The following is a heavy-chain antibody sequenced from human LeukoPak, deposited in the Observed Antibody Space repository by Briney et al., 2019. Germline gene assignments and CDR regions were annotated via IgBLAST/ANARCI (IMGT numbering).Heavy chain of an antibody. CDR1: GYTFSNYW. CDR3: ARAWAACGGDCYSLFGFDY. J-gene: IGHJ4*02. CDR2: IYPDDSDT. D-gene: IGHD2-21*02. Sequence: KPGESLKISCEASGYTFSNYWIGWVRQMPGKGLEWMGIIYPDDSDTKYSPSFQGQVTISADKSISTAYLQWSSLKASDTAMYYCARAWAACGGDCYSLFGFDYWGQGTLVTVSS. V-gene: IGHV5-51*03.